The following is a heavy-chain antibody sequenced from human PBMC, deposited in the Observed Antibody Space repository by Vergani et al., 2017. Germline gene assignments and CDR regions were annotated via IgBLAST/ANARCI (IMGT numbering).Heavy chain of an antibody. CDR1: GGTFSSNS. J-gene: IGHJ4*02. V-gene: IGHV1-69*13. CDR3: AGSSGYYSDYFDF. Sequence: QGQRAQSGAEVKKPGSSVKVSCKASGGTFSSNSISWVRQAPGQGLEWMGRIIPIFGTTSYAQKFQGRVTILADESTSTAYMEVSSLRPVDTAVYYCAGSSGYYSDYFDFWGQGTLVTVSS. D-gene: IGHD3-22*01. CDR2: IIPIFGTT.